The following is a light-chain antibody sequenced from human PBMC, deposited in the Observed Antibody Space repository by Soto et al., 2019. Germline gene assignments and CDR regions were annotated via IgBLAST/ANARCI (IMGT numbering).Light chain of an antibody. CDR1: QGISSY. V-gene: IGKV1-8*01. CDR3: QQHSNWPLT. J-gene: IGKJ4*01. Sequence: AIRMTQSPSSFSASTGDRVTITCRASQGISSYLAWYQQKPGKAPKLLIYAASTLQSGVPSRFSGSGSGTDFTLTISCLQSEDFATYYCQQHSNWPLTFGGGTRVEIK. CDR2: AAS.